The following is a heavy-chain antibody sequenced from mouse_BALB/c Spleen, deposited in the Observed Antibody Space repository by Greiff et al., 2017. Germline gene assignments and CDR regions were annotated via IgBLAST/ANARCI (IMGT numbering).Heavy chain of an antibody. CDR2: INPSTGYT. D-gene: IGHD2-10*02. CDR1: GYTFTSYW. V-gene: IGHV1-7*01. Sequence: VQLQQSGAELAKPGASVKMSCKASGYTFTSYWMHWVKQRPGQGLEWIGYINPSTGYTEYNQKFKDKATLTADKSSSTAYMQLSSLTSEDSAVYYCARSYGNSFAYWSQGTLVTVSA. CDR3: ARSYGNSFAY. J-gene: IGHJ3*01.